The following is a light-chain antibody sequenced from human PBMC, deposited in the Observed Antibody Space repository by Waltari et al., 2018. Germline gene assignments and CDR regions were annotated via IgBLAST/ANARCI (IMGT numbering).Light chain of an antibody. Sequence: SYDLTQPLSVSVALGQTARITCGGNNIGNKNVHWYQQKPGQAPGVVIYGNTNRASGIPERLSGSNSGNTATLTISRAQSGDEGDYYCQVWDINAWLFGGGTKLTVL. CDR1: NIGNKN. V-gene: IGLV3-9*01. J-gene: IGLJ3*02. CDR2: GNT. CDR3: QVWDINAWL.